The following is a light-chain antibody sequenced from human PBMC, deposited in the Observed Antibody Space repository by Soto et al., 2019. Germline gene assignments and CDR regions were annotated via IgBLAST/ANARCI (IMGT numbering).Light chain of an antibody. V-gene: IGKV3-20*01. Sequence: EIVLTQSPGTLSLSPGERATLSCRASQSVSSSYLAWCQQKPGQAPRLLIYGASSRATGIPDRFSGSGSGTDFTLTISRLEPEDFAVYYCQQYGSSSTFGQGTKV. CDR3: QQYGSSST. CDR2: GAS. J-gene: IGKJ1*01. CDR1: QSVSSSY.